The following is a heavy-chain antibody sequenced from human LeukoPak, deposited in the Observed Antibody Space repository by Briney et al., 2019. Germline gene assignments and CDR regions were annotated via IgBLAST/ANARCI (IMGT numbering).Heavy chain of an antibody. CDR2: ISYDGSNK. Sequence: GGSLRLSCAASGFTFSSYAMHWVRQAPGKGLEWVAVISYDGSNKYYADSVKGRFTISRDNSKNTLYLQMNSLRAEDTAVYYCARDEAYCGGDCYSAVDYWGQGTLVTVSS. V-gene: IGHV3-30-3*01. CDR3: ARDEAYCGGDCYSAVDY. CDR1: GFTFSSYA. D-gene: IGHD2-21*02. J-gene: IGHJ4*02.